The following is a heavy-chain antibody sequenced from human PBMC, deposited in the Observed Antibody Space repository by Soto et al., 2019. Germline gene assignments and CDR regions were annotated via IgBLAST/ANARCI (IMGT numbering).Heavy chain of an antibody. J-gene: IGHJ4*02. D-gene: IGHD6-6*01. CDR2: IIPIFGTA. CDR1: GGTFSSYA. CDR3: ARMKMTSSTHHTKARPREGLDY. Sequence: QVQLVQSGAEVKKPGSSVKVSCKASGGTFSSYAISWVRQAPGQGLEWMGGIIPIFGTANYAQKFQGRVTITADESTSTAYMELSSLRSEDTAVYYCARMKMTSSTHHTKARPREGLDYWGQGTLVTVSS. V-gene: IGHV1-69*01.